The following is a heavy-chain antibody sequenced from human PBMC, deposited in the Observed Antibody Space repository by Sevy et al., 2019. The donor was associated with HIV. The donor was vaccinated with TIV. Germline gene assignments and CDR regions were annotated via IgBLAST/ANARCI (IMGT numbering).Heavy chain of an antibody. J-gene: IGHJ4*02. CDR2: VTYDGSNQ. D-gene: IGHD1-26*01. V-gene: IGHV3-30*03. CDR1: GFRLSNHG. Sequence: GGSLRLSCAASGFRLSNHGMHWVRQAPGKGLEWLALVTYDGSNQYYADSVKGRFIGSRDNSRNLLFLQMNSLRGEDTAVYYCARWAPELHTDSWGQGTLVTVSS. CDR3: ARWAPELHTDS.